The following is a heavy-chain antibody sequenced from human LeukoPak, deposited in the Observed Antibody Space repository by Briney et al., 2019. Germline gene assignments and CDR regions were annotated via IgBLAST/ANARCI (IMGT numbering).Heavy chain of an antibody. CDR3: ARFKGNYGDYPDAFDI. Sequence: PSETLYLTCTVSGGSISSYYWSWIRQPPGKGLEWIGYIYYSGSTNYNPSLKSRVTISVDTSKNQFSLKLSSVTAADTAVHYCARFKGNYGDYPDAFDIWGQGTMVSVSS. D-gene: IGHD4-17*01. J-gene: IGHJ3*02. V-gene: IGHV4-59*01. CDR2: IYYSGST. CDR1: GGSISSYY.